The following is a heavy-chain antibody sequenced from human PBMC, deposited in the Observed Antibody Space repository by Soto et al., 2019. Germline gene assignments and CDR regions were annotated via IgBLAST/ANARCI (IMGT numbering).Heavy chain of an antibody. CDR1: GGSINDYY. CDR2: IYYSANT. Sequence: QVQLQESGPGLVKPSETLSLTCAVSGGSINDYYWSWVRQPPGKGLEWVGYIYYSANTKYNPSLKSRLTISVDTSKNQLSLKLSSVTAADTAVYYCARVFGSTWSYFAFDIWGQGTMVSVSS. CDR3: ARVFGSTWSYFAFDI. D-gene: IGHD6-13*01. V-gene: IGHV4-59*01. J-gene: IGHJ3*02.